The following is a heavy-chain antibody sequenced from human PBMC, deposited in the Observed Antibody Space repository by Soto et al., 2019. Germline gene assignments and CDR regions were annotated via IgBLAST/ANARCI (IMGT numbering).Heavy chain of an antibody. Sequence: PSETLSLTCTVSGGSISSSSYYWGWIRQPPSKGLEWIGSIYYSGSTYYNPSLKSRVTISVDTSKNQFSLKLNSVTAADTAVYYCARQGSGSYPSYYYYYGMDVWGQGXTVTVSS. CDR1: GGSISSSSYY. CDR2: IYYSGST. V-gene: IGHV4-39*01. J-gene: IGHJ6*02. D-gene: IGHD1-26*01. CDR3: ARQGSGSYPSYYYYYGMDV.